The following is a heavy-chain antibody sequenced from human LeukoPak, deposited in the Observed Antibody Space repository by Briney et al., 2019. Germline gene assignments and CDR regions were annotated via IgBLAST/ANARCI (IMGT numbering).Heavy chain of an antibody. Sequence: GGSLRLSCAASGFTFSSYSMNWVRQAPGKGLEWVSSISSSSSYIYYADSVKGRFTISRDNSKNTLYLQMNSLRAEDTAVYYCAKDHNYHGSGTRWFDPWGQGTLVTVSS. CDR2: ISSSSSYI. V-gene: IGHV3-21*04. D-gene: IGHD3-10*01. J-gene: IGHJ5*02. CDR1: GFTFSSYS. CDR3: AKDHNYHGSGTRWFDP.